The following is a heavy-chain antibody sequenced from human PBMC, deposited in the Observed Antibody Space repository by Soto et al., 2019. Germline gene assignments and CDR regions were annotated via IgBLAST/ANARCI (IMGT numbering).Heavy chain of an antibody. CDR3: ATVLRGVVNWFDP. CDR2: IATYNSNR. V-gene: IGHV1-18*01. Sequence: HLVQSGPEVKKPGASITVSCKTSGDTFTNFGLSWVRQAPGQGLEWMGWIATYNSNRNYAQKFQGRLTLTTDTSTSTAYMELKSLRYDDTAVYYYATVLRGVVNWFDPRGQGTLVTVSS. D-gene: IGHD3-10*01. CDR1: GDTFTNFG. J-gene: IGHJ5*02.